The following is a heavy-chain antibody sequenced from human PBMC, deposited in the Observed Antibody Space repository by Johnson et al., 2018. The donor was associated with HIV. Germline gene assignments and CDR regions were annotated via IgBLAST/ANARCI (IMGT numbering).Heavy chain of an antibody. CDR2: IKQDGSEK. Sequence: VQLVESGGGLVQPGGSLRLSCAASGFSFSSYWMSWVRQAPGKGLEWVANIKQDGSEKYYVDSVKGRFTISRDNAKNSLYLQMNSLRAEDTAVYYCARACRDGYTCDVYDIWGQGTMLTVSS. D-gene: IGHD5-24*01. CDR1: GFSFSSYW. CDR3: ARACRDGYTCDVYDI. V-gene: IGHV3-7*01. J-gene: IGHJ3*02.